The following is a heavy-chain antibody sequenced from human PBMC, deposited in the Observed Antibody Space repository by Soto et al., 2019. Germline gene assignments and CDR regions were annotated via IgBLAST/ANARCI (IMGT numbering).Heavy chain of an antibody. CDR3: ASTRYYYGSGDYYYYYGMDV. CDR2: IYYSGST. V-gene: IGHV4-59*01. Sequence: PSESLSLTCPVSGGSISSYYWSWIRQPPGKGLEWIGYIYYSGSTNYNPSLKSRVTISVDTSKNQFSLKLSSVTAADTAVYYCASTRYYYGSGDYYYYYGMDVWGQGTTVTVSS. CDR1: GGSISSYY. J-gene: IGHJ6*02. D-gene: IGHD3-10*01.